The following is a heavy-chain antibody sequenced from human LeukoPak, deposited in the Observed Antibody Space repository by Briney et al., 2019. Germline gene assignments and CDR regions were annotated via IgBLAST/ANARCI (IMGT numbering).Heavy chain of an antibody. CDR3: ARVRWYYYDSSGQHDY. CDR2: INHSGST. J-gene: IGHJ4*02. Sequence: SETLSLTCAVYGGSFSGYYWSWIRQPPGKGREWIGEINHSGSTNYNPSLKSRVTISVDTSKNQFSLKLSSVTAADTAVYHCARVRWYYYDSSGQHDYWGQGTLVTVSS. D-gene: IGHD3-22*01. CDR1: GGSFSGYY. V-gene: IGHV4-34*01.